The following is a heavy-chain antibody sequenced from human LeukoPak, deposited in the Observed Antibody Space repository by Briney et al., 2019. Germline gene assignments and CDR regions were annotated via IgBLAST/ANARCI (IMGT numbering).Heavy chain of an antibody. CDR3: ASLKIAVVGN. CDR1: GYTFTKYY. V-gene: IGHV1-2*02. J-gene: IGHJ4*02. Sequence: AXVKVSCKASGYTFTKYYIHWVRQAPGQGLEGMGWIYPNNGGTKYAQKFQGRVTLNRDRYKNTAYTDLSRLRSDDTAVYYCASLKIAVVGNWGQGTLVSVSS. D-gene: IGHD6-19*01. CDR2: IYPNNGGT.